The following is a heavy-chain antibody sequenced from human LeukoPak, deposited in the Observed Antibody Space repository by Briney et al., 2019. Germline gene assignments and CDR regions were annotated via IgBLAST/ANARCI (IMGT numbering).Heavy chain of an antibody. D-gene: IGHD6-19*01. Sequence: PGRSLRLSCAASGFTFNNYAMSWVRQAPGRGLEWVSAIGSSGGSTYYADFVKGRFTISRDISKDTLFLQMNSLRAEDTAIYYCAKDRGGSVAGTEFDYWGQGTLVTVSS. V-gene: IGHV3-23*01. CDR2: IGSSGGST. CDR3: AKDRGGSVAGTEFDY. J-gene: IGHJ4*02. CDR1: GFTFNNYA.